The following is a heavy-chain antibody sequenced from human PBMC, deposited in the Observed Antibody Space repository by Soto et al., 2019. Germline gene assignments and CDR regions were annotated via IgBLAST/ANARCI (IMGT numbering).Heavy chain of an antibody. CDR1: GLTFSSSW. D-gene: IGHD6-19*01. V-gene: IGHV3-74*01. CDR3: ATDRGYSSPY. J-gene: IGHJ4*02. Sequence: SCAASGLTFSSSWMHWVRQAPGKGLVWVSLINSDGSSTGYADSVKGRFTISRDNAKNTLYLQMNSLRAEDTAVYYCATDRGYSSPYWGQGTLVTVSS. CDR2: INSDGSST.